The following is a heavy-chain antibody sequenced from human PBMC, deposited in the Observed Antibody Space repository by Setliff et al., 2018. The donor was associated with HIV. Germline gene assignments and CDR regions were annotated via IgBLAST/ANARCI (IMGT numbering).Heavy chain of an antibody. CDR1: GFAFGDFP. CDR2: IRSQDYGGST. Sequence: PGESLKISCTASGFAFGDFPMSWVRQAPGKGLEWVGFIRSQDYGGSTEYAASVKGRFSISRDDSKNTLDLQMNSLRIEDTAVYYCTRDKGYAFDIWGQGTMVTVSS. CDR3: TRDKGYAFDI. D-gene: IGHD5-18*01. J-gene: IGHJ3*02. V-gene: IGHV3-49*04.